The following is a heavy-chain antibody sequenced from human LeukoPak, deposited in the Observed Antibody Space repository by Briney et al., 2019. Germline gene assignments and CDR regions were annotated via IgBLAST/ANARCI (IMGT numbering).Heavy chain of an antibody. J-gene: IGHJ4*02. Sequence: GGSLRLSCTPCGFTFSFYGMHWVRQAPGKGLEWVAFIQYDGSYKFYADSVQGRFSISRDNSKNTLFLQMNSLRAEDTALYYCAKTSDQLLYSKFDFWGQGTLVTVSS. CDR2: IQYDGSYK. CDR3: AKTSDQLLYSKFDF. D-gene: IGHD2/OR15-2a*01. CDR1: GFTFSFYG. V-gene: IGHV3-30*02.